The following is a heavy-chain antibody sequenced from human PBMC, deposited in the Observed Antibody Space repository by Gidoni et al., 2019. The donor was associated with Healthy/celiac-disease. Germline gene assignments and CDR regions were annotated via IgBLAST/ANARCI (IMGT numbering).Heavy chain of an antibody. CDR1: GFTFSSYS. Sequence: EVQLVESGGGLVKPGGSLRLSCAASGFTFSSYSMNWVRQAPGKGLEWVSSISSSSSYIYYADSVKGRFTISRDNAKNSLYLQMNSLRAEDTAVYYCARGIVVVVAATEASDWFDPWGQGTLVTVSS. V-gene: IGHV3-21*01. D-gene: IGHD2-15*01. CDR3: ARGIVVVVAATEASDWFDP. CDR2: ISSSSSYI. J-gene: IGHJ5*02.